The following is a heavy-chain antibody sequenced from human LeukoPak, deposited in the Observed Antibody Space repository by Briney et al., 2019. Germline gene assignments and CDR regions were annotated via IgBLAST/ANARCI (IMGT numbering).Heavy chain of an antibody. Sequence: GGSLRLSCAASGFTFSSYEMNWVRQAPGKGLEWVANIKQDGGEIYYVDSVKGRFTISRDNAKNSLSLQMNSLRAEDTAVYYCAKDRCSNGIGCYYYYMDVWGKGTTVTISS. CDR1: GFTFSSYE. V-gene: IGHV3-7*01. CDR3: AKDRCSNGIGCYYYYMDV. D-gene: IGHD2-8*01. J-gene: IGHJ6*03. CDR2: IKQDGGEI.